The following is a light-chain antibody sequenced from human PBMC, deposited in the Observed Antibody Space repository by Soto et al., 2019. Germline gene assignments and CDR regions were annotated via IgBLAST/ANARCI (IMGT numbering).Light chain of an antibody. CDR3: CSYAGSYNVA. J-gene: IGLJ2*01. CDR2: DVT. V-gene: IGLV2-11*01. Sequence: QSALTQPRSVSGSPGQSVTISCTGTGSDVGGYNYVSWYQQYPGKAPRLMIYDVTKRPSGVPDRFSGSKSGNTASLTISGLQAEDEADYSCCSYAGSYNVAFGGGTQLTVL. CDR1: GSDVGGYNY.